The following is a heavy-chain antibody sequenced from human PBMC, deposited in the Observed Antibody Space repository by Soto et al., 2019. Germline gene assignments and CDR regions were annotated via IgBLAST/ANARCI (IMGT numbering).Heavy chain of an antibody. Sequence: SQTLSLTCDISGDSVSSNSAAWNWIRQSPSRGLEWLGRTSYRSKWYNDYAVSVKSRITINPDTSKNQFSLQLNSVTPEDTALYYCASSDSSGFGFDYWGQGTLVTVSS. V-gene: IGHV6-1*01. CDR3: ASSDSSGFGFDY. J-gene: IGHJ4*02. D-gene: IGHD3-22*01. CDR1: GDSVSSNSAA. CDR2: TSYRSKWYN.